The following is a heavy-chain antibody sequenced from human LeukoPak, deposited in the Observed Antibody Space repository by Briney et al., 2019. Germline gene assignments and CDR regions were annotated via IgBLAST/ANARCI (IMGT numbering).Heavy chain of an antibody. V-gene: IGHV1-3*01. Sequence: ASVKVSCKASGGTFSSYAISWVRQAPGQGLEWMGWINAGNGNTKYSQKFQGRVTITRDTSASTAYMELTSLRPEDTAVYYCAAGKRVGAYLWWYFDLWGRGTLVTVSS. J-gene: IGHJ2*01. CDR3: AAGKRVGAYLWWYFDL. D-gene: IGHD1-26*01. CDR2: INAGNGNT. CDR1: GGTFSSYA.